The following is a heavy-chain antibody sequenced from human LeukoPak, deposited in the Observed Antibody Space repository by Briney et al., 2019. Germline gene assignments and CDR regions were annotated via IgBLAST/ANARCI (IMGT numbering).Heavy chain of an antibody. J-gene: IGHJ6*02. Sequence: GGSLRLSCAASGFTVSNKYMSWVRQAPGKGLEWVSGIYSGGNTYYADSVKGRFTISRDKTKNTVYLQMKSLRAEDTAVYYCARRLPLISAAGIVYYYYGMDVWGQGTTVTVSS. CDR2: IYSGGNT. CDR3: ARRLPLISAAGIVYYYYGMDV. CDR1: GFTVSNKY. D-gene: IGHD6-13*01. V-gene: IGHV3-66*04.